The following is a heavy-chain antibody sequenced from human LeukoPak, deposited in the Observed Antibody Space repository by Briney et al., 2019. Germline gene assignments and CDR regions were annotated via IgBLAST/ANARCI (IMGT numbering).Heavy chain of an antibody. V-gene: IGHV3-48*03. Sequence: GGSLRLSCAGSGFTYSSYEMNWLRQAPGKGLEWVSYISSSGSTIYYADSVKGRFTISRDNAKNSLYLQMNSLRAEDTAVYYCARASPPPIYWGQGTLVTVSS. CDR2: ISSSGSTI. CDR3: ARASPPPIY. CDR1: GFTYSSYE. J-gene: IGHJ4*02.